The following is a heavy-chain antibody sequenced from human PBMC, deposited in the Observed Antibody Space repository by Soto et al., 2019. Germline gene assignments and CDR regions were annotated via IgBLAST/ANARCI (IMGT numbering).Heavy chain of an antibody. D-gene: IGHD3-10*01. V-gene: IGHV4-34*01. CDR3: ARGRGVLLRFGELHWFDP. CDR1: CGSFSGYY. J-gene: IGHJ5*02. CDR2: INHSGST. Sequence: SETLSLTCAVYCGSFSGYYWSWIRQPPGKGLEWIGEINHSGSTNYNPSLKSRVTISVDTSKNQFSLKLSSVTAADTAVYYCARGRGVLLRFGELHWFDPWGQGTLVT.